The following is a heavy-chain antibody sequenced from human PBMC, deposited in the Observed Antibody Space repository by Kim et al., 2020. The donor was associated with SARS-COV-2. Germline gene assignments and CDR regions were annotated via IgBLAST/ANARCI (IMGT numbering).Heavy chain of an antibody. D-gene: IGHD6-19*01. J-gene: IGHJ6*02. Sequence: ASVKVSCKASGYTFTSYAMHWVRQAPGQRLEWMGWINAGNGNTKYSQKFQGRVTITRDTSASTAYMELSSLRSEDTAVYYCARDLAVAGTSYYYYGMDVWGQGTTVTVSS. CDR3: ARDLAVAGTSYYYYGMDV. V-gene: IGHV1-3*01. CDR2: INAGNGNT. CDR1: GYTFTSYA.